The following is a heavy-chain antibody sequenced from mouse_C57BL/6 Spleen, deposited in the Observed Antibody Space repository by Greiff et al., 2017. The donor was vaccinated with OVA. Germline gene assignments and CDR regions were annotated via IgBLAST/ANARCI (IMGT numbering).Heavy chain of an antibody. CDR2: ICPGSGST. CDR3: ARTPDYYGSSYIYYAMDY. V-gene: IGHV1-55*01. Sequence: QVQLQQPGAELVKPGASVKMSCKASGYTFTSYWITWVQQSPGQGLEWIGDICPGSGSTNYNEKLKSKATLTVDTSSSTAYMQLSSLTSEESAVYYCARTPDYYGSSYIYYAMDYWGQGTSVTVSS. D-gene: IGHD1-1*01. J-gene: IGHJ4*01. CDR1: GYTFTSYW.